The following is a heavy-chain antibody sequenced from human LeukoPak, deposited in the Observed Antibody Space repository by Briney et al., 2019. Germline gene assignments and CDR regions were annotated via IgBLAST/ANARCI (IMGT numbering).Heavy chain of an antibody. J-gene: IGHJ4*02. D-gene: IGHD3-22*01. CDR3: ARRDDSSGYHKIFDY. CDR2: IYYGENT. Sequence: PSETLSLTCTVSGGSISSGPYYWGWIRQPPGKGLEWIGNIYYGENTYYNPSLKSRVTISIDKSKNQFYLKLSSLTAADTAVYYCARRDDSSGYHKIFDYWGPGTLVTVSS. V-gene: IGHV4-39*01. CDR1: GGSISSGPYY.